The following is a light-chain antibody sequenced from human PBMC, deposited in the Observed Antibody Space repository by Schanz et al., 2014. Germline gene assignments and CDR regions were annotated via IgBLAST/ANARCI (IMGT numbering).Light chain of an antibody. V-gene: IGLV2-23*02. Sequence: QSALTQPASVSGSPGQSITISCTGTSSDVGAYNDVSWYQQHPGKAPKLMIYDVNKRPSGVPDRFSGSKSGNTASLTISGLQAEDEADYFCCSYSRGKLYVFGTGTKLTVL. CDR3: CSYSRGKLYV. J-gene: IGLJ1*01. CDR1: SSDVGAYND. CDR2: DVN.